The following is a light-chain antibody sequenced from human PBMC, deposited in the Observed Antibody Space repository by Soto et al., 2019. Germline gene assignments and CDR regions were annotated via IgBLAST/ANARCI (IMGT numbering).Light chain of an antibody. V-gene: IGKV3-15*01. CDR2: GAS. J-gene: IGKJ4*01. CDR3: QQYHNWPLT. CDR1: QGVSSN. Sequence: EIVMTQSPVTLSVSPGERATLSCRASQGVSSNLAWYQQKPGQAPRLLIYGASTRATGIPVRFSGSGSETEFTLTISTLQSEDFAVYYCQQYHNWPLTFGGGTKVEIK.